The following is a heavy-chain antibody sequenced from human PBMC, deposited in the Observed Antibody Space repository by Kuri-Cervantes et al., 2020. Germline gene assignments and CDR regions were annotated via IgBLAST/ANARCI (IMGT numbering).Heavy chain of an antibody. V-gene: IGHV3-21*01. Sequence: GGSLRLSCAASGFTFSSYAMNWVRQAPGKGLEWVSSISSSSSYIYYADSVKGRFTISRDNAKNSLYLQMNSLRAEDTAVYYCARDRAAAGTRGGAFDIWGQGTMGTVSS. CDR1: GFTFSSYA. J-gene: IGHJ3*02. D-gene: IGHD6-13*01. CDR2: ISSSSSYI. CDR3: ARDRAAAGTRGGAFDI.